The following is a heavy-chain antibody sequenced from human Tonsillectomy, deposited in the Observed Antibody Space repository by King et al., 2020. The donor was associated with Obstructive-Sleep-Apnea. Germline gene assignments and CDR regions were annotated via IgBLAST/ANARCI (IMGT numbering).Heavy chain of an antibody. Sequence: QLQESGPGLVKPSETLSLTCTVSGGSISSSSYYWGWIRQPPGKGLEWIGNIYYSGSPYYNPSLKSRVTISVDTSKNPFSLTLNSVTAADTAVYYCGRLYYDFWSGYYESAFDIGGRGTMVTVSS. CDR2: IYYSGSP. V-gene: IGHV4-39*07. D-gene: IGHD3-3*01. J-gene: IGHJ3*02. CDR3: GRLYYDFWSGYYESAFDI. CDR1: GGSISSSSYY.